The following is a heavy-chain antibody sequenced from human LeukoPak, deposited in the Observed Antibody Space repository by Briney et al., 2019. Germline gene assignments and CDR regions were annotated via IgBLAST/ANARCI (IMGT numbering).Heavy chain of an antibody. CDR3: ARGFRYGSNWGFDY. V-gene: IGHV3-72*01. CDR2: IREKPHSYST. J-gene: IGHJ4*02. D-gene: IGHD5-24*01. Sequence: GGSLRLSCTASGFTFSDHYMAWVRQAPAKGLEWVARIREKPHSYSTEYAASVKGRFTISRDDSKNSLYLQMSSLKTEDTAVYYCARGFRYGSNWGFDYWGQGTLVTVSS. CDR1: GFTFSDHY.